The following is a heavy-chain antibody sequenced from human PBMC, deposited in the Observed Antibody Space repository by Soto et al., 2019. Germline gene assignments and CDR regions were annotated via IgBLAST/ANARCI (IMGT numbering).Heavy chain of an antibody. V-gene: IGHV1-69*12. CDR2: IVPIFGTT. D-gene: IGHD6-19*01. Sequence: QVQLVQSGAEVKKPGSSVKVSCKVSGGTFSNYAIDWVRLAPGHGREWMGGIVPIFGTTYYTQKFQGRATIIEDDSTTTAYLEMSSLRSEDTAIYYCARVEAVAGLYNYHGLDVWGQGTAVTVSS. CDR3: ARVEAVAGLYNYHGLDV. CDR1: GGTFSNYA. J-gene: IGHJ6*02.